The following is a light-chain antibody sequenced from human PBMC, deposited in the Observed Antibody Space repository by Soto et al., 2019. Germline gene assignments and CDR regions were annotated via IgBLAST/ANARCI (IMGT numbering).Light chain of an antibody. CDR2: AAS. CDR3: QQANSFSLT. V-gene: IGKV1-12*01. CDR1: QGIARW. J-gene: IGKJ4*01. Sequence: DIQITQSPSSVSASVGDRVTFTCRASQGIARWLAWYQQHQGKAPKLLIYAASTLQSGVTSRVSGSGYGTDFTLTISSLHPEDFGTYYCQQANSFSLTHGGVTNLDIK.